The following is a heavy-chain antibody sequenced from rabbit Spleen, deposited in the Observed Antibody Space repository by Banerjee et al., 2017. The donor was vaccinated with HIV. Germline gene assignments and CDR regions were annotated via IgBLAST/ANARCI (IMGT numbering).Heavy chain of an antibody. CDR1: GFSFSSSYY. CDR3: ARDTSSSFSSYGMDL. CDR2: IDSVSSGFT. Sequence: ESGGGLVKPGASLTLTCTASGFSFSSSYYMSWVRQAPGKGLEWIACIDSVSSGFTYFATWAKGRFTCSKTSSTTVTLQMTRLTAADTATYFCARDTSSSFSSYGMDLWGPGTLVTVS. J-gene: IGHJ6*01. D-gene: IGHD1-1*01. V-gene: IGHV1S40*01.